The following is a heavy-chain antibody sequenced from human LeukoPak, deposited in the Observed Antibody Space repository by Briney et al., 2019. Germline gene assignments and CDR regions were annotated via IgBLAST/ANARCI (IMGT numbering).Heavy chain of an antibody. D-gene: IGHD3-22*01. J-gene: IGHJ4*02. CDR2: ISYGGSNK. CDR1: GFTFSSYG. V-gene: IGHV3-30*18. Sequence: GGSLRLSCAASGFTFSSYGMHWVRQAPGKGLEWVAVISYGGSNKYYADSVKGRFTISRDNSKNTLYLQMNSLRAEDTAVYYCAKEGDYYDSSGYSYWGQGTLVTVSS. CDR3: AKEGDYYDSSGYSY.